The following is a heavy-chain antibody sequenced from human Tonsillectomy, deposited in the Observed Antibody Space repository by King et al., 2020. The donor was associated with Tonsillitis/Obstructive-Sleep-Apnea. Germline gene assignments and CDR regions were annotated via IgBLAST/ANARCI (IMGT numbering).Heavy chain of an antibody. D-gene: IGHD3-3*01. Sequence: QLVQSGAEVKKPGASVKVSCKASNHNFTNYGISWVRQAPGQGLEWMGWITANNGNTNYAQNLQGRVTMTVDTSTTTGYMELRSLTSDDTAVYFCRIGGADDFFYFDYXGQGTLVTVSS. V-gene: IGHV1-18*01. J-gene: IGHJ4*02. CDR2: ITANNGNT. CDR3: RIGGADDFFYFDY. CDR1: NHNFTNYG.